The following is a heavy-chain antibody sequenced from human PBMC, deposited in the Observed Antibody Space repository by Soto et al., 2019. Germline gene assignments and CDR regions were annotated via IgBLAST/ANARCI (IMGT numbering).Heavy chain of an antibody. CDR3: ARGGYYDDVWGKLTYYGFDV. D-gene: IGHD3-16*01. CDR1: GYTFIRYG. Sequence: QVRLVQPAAEVKKPGASVKVSCKTSGYTFIRYGITWVRQAPGQGLEWMGWISPYNDYTNYAQKFQGRVSMTADTSTKTVDLELRTLTSDDKAVYYCARGGYYDDVWGKLTYYGFDVWGQGNTVSVSS. J-gene: IGHJ6*02. V-gene: IGHV1-18*01. CDR2: ISPYNDYT.